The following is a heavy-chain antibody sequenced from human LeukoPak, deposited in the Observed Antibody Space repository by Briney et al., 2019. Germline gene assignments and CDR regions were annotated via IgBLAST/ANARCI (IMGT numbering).Heavy chain of an antibody. D-gene: IGHD2-15*01. CDR1: GGSISSYY. CDR3: ARGVGNVRRLGYCSGGSCYPQPYYYGMDV. Sequence: SETLSLTCTVSGGSISSYYWSWIRQPPGKGLEWIGYIYYSGSTNYNPSLKSRVTISVDTSKNQFSLKLSSVTAADTAVYYCARGVGNVRRLGYCSGGSCYPQPYYYGMDVWGQGTTVTVSS. V-gene: IGHV4-59*01. CDR2: IYYSGST. J-gene: IGHJ6*02.